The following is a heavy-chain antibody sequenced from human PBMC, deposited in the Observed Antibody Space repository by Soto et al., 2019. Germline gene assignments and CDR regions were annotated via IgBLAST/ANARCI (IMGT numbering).Heavy chain of an antibody. CDR1: GFTFTGSA. J-gene: IGHJ6*03. D-gene: IGHD3-3*01. CDR3: SRQASDFWSGKPQYYMDV. CDR2: IRSKGNNYAT. Sequence: EVQLVESSGGLVHPGGALKLSCAASGFTFTGSALHWVRQASGKGLEWVGRIRSKGNNYATAYGASLKGRFTISRDDSKNTAYLQMNSLNTEDTAVYYCSRQASDFWSGKPQYYMDVWGKGPRSLYP. V-gene: IGHV3-73*01.